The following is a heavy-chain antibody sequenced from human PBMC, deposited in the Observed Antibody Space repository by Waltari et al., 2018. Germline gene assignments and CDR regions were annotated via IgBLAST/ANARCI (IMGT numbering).Heavy chain of an antibody. V-gene: IGHV1-2*02. CDR1: GYTFTGYY. J-gene: IGHJ4*02. D-gene: IGHD6-13*01. Sequence: QVQLVQSGAEVKKPGASVTVSCKASGYTFTGYYMPWVRQAPGQGLEWMGWINPNSGGTNYAQKFQGRVTMTRDTSISTAYMELSRLRSDDTAVYYCARDFIAGHYYFDYWGQGTLVTVSS. CDR2: INPNSGGT. CDR3: ARDFIAGHYYFDY.